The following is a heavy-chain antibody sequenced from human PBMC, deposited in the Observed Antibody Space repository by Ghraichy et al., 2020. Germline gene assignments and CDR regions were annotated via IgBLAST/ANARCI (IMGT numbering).Heavy chain of an antibody. Sequence: SVKVSCKASGGTFSSYAISWVRQAPGQGLEWMGGIIPIFGTANYAQKFQGRVTITTDESTSTAYMELSSLRSEDTAVYYCARGPTPYYYDSSGYRFDYWGQGTLVTVSS. CDR3: ARGPTPYYYDSSGYRFDY. J-gene: IGHJ4*02. D-gene: IGHD3-22*01. CDR1: GGTFSSYA. CDR2: IIPIFGTA. V-gene: IGHV1-69*05.